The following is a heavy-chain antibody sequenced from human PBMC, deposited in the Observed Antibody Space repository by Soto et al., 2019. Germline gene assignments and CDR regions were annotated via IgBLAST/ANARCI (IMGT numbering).Heavy chain of an antibody. V-gene: IGHV3-11*06. CDR1: GFTFSDYY. CDR2: ISSSSSYT. J-gene: IGHJ5*02. Sequence: LRLSCAASGFTFSDYYMSWIRQAPGKGLEWVSYISSSSSYTNYADSVKGRFTISRDNAKNSLYLQMNSLRAEDTAVYYCARDPSTYCSSTSCYTWFDPWRQGTLVTVSS. D-gene: IGHD2-2*02. CDR3: ARDPSTYCSSTSCYTWFDP.